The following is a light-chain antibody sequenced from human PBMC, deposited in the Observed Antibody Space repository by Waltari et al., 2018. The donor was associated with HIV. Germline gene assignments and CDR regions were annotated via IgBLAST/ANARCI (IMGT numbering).Light chain of an antibody. Sequence: DIVMTQSPLSLHVTPGEPASISCKSSQSLLHSNKKNYLDWYLQKPGQSPQLLIYLGSNRASGVPDRFSGSGSGTDFTLKISRVEAEDVGVYYCMQALQTITFGQGTRLEIK. CDR3: MQALQTIT. J-gene: IGKJ5*01. V-gene: IGKV2-28*01. CDR1: QSLLHSNKKNY. CDR2: LGS.